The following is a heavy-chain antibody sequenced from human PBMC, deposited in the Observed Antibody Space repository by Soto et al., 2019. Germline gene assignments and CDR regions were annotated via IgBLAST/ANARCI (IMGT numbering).Heavy chain of an antibody. D-gene: IGHD3-22*01. CDR3: ARAPDPYYYDSSGFLSFDY. Sequence: QVQLQESGPGLVKPSQTLSLTCTVSGGSISSGGYYWSWIRQHPGKGLEWIGYIYYSGSTYYNPSLKSRVTISVDTSKNQFSLKLSSVTAADTAVYYCARAPDPYYYDSSGFLSFDYWGQGTLVTVSP. CDR1: GGSISSGGYY. V-gene: IGHV4-31*03. CDR2: IYYSGST. J-gene: IGHJ4*02.